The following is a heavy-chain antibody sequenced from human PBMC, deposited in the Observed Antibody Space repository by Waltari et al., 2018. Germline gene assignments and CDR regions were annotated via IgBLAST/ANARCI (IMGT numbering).Heavy chain of an antibody. J-gene: IGHJ5*02. CDR2: ISGSGGST. CDR3: AKTRQMAPNWFDP. CDR1: GFTFSSYA. Sequence: EVQLLESGGGLVQPGGSLRLSCAASGFTFSSYAMSWVRQAPGKGLEGVSAISGSGGSTYYEDSVKGRFTISRDNSKNTLYLQMNSLRAEDTAVYYCAKTRQMAPNWFDPWGQGTLVTVSS. V-gene: IGHV3-23*01. D-gene: IGHD5-12*01.